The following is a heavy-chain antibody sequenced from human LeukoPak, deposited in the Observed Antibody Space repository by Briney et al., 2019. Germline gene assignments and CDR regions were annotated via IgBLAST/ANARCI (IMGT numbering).Heavy chain of an antibody. CDR3: ARGGRGFLEWLPPRFDP. Sequence: ASVKVSCKASGYTFTSYGISWVRQAPGQGLEWMGWISACNGNTNYAQKLQGRVTMTTDTSTSTAYMELRSLRSDDTAVYYCARGGRGFLEWLPPRFDPWGQGTLVTVSS. J-gene: IGHJ5*02. CDR2: ISACNGNT. D-gene: IGHD3-3*01. CDR1: GYTFTSYG. V-gene: IGHV1-18*01.